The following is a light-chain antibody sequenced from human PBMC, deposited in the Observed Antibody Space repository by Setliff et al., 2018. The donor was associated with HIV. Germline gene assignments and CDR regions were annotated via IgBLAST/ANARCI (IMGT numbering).Light chain of an antibody. Sequence: QSVLTQPPSVSGAPGQRVTISCTGSSSSIGADYAVHWYKQLPGTAPKLLIYGNTNRPSGVPDRFSGSKSGTSASLAITGLQPEDEAHYYCQSYDSSLGGSWVFGTGTKVTV. J-gene: IGLJ1*01. CDR2: GNT. V-gene: IGLV1-40*01. CDR1: SSSIGADYA. CDR3: QSYDSSLGGSWV.